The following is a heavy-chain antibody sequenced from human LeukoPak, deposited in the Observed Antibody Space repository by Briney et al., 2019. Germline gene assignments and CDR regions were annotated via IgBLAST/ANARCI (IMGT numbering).Heavy chain of an antibody. CDR2: ISGSGGST. V-gene: IGHV3-23*01. J-gene: IGHJ4*02. CDR3: AKDFRGYSYGAHY. Sequence: GGSLRLSCAASGFTFSSYAMSWVRQAPGKGLEWVSAISGSGGSTYYADSVKGRFTISRDNSKNTLYLQMNSLRAEDTAAYYCAKDFRGYSYGAHYWGQGTLVTVSS. D-gene: IGHD5-18*01. CDR1: GFTFSSYA.